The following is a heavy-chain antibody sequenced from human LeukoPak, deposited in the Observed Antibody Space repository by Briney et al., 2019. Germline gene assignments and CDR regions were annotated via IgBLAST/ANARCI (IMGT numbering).Heavy chain of an antibody. CDR1: GYTFTRYG. CDR3: ARDPSNTSGWREIFDY. Sequence: ASVKVSCKASGYTFTRYGISWVRQAPGQGLEWMGWISTYNGDTNYAQKVQGRVTMTTDTSTSTAYMELRSLRSDDTAVYYCARDPSNTSGWREIFDYWGQGTLVTVSS. J-gene: IGHJ4*02. V-gene: IGHV1-18*01. CDR2: ISTYNGDT. D-gene: IGHD6-19*01.